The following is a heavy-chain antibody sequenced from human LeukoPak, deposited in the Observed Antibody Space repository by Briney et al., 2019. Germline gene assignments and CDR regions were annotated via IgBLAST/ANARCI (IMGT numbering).Heavy chain of an antibody. D-gene: IGHD3-3*01. Sequence: PSQTLSLTCTVSGGSISSGGYYWSWIRQPPGKGLEWIGYIYHSGSTYYNPSLKSRVTISVDRSKNQFSLKLSSVTAADTAVYYCARTYYDFWSGYFSTGDYYYMDVWGKGTTVTVSS. CDR2: IYHSGST. J-gene: IGHJ6*03. V-gene: IGHV4-30-2*01. CDR1: GGSISSGGYY. CDR3: ARTYYDFWSGYFSTGDYYYMDV.